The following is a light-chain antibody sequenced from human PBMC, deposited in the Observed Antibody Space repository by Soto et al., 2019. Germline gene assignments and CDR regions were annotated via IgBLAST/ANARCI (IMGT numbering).Light chain of an antibody. CDR2: ASF. Sequence: DIQMTQSPSSLSASVGDRVTISCRASQSISNYLNWYQQKPGKAPKLLIYASFTLQSGVPSRFSGTGSRTDFTLTISSLQPEDFGTYYCQQSYSSPATFGQGTKVEI. V-gene: IGKV1-39*01. J-gene: IGKJ1*01. CDR3: QQSYSSPAT. CDR1: QSISNY.